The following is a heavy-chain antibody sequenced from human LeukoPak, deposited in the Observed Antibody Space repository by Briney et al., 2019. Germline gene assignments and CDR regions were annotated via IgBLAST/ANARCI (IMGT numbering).Heavy chain of an antibody. CDR3: ARVVKWELNYFDY. V-gene: IGHV4-4*02. J-gene: IGHJ4*02. CDR2: IYHSGST. Sequence: PSETLSLTCAVSGGSISNSNWWSWVRQPPGKGLEWIGEIYHSGSTNYNPSLKSRVTISVDKSKNQFSLKLSSVTAADTAVYYCARVVKWELNYFDYWGQGTLVTVSS. D-gene: IGHD1-26*01. CDR1: GGSISNSNW.